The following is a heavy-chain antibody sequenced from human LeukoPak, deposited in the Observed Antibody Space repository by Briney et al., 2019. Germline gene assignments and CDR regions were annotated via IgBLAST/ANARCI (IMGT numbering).Heavy chain of an antibody. V-gene: IGHV1-2*02. CDR1: GYTFTGYY. J-gene: IGHJ3*02. CDR2: INPNSGGT. Sequence: ASVKVSCKASGYTFTGYYMHWVRQAPGQGLEWMGWINPNSGGTNYAQKFQGRVTMTRDTSISTAYMELSRLRSDDTAVYYCAREDQRLGGAFDIWGQGTMVTVSS. D-gene: IGHD6-25*01. CDR3: AREDQRLGGAFDI.